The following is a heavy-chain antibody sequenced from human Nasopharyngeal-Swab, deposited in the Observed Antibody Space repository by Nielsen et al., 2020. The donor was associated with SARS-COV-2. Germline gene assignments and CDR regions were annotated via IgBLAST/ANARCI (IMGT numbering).Heavy chain of an antibody. V-gene: IGHV3-21*01. CDR2: ISSSSSYI. Sequence: GESLKISCAASGFTFNNYNFNWVRQAPGKGLEWVSSISSSSSYIYYADSVKGRFTISRDNAKNSLYLQMNSLRAEDTAVYYCARDGLGYDFWSAYFMDVWGQGTTVTVSS. CDR1: GFTFNNYN. D-gene: IGHD3-3*01. CDR3: ARDGLGYDFWSAYFMDV. J-gene: IGHJ6*02.